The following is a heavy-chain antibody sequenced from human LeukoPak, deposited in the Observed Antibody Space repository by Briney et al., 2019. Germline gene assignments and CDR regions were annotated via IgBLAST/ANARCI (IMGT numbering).Heavy chain of an antibody. D-gene: IGHD6-13*01. CDR2: IWYDESNK. J-gene: IGHJ4*02. Sequence: PGRSLRLSCAASGFTFSSYGMHWVRQAPGKGLEWVAVIWYDESNKYYADSAKGRFTISRDNSKNTLYLQMNSLRAEDTAVYYCAVAGSTLPPFDYWGQGTLVTVSS. V-gene: IGHV3-33*01. CDR1: GFTFSSYG. CDR3: AVAGSTLPPFDY.